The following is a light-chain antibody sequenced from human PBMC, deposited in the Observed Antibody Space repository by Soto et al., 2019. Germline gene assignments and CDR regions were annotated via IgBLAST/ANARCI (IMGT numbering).Light chain of an antibody. J-gene: IGKJ2*01. V-gene: IGKV1-8*01. CDR1: QGISSY. CDR3: QQYYSYPYT. Sequence: AIRMTQSPSSLSASTGDRVTITCRASQGISSYLAWYQQKPGKAPKLLIYAASTLQSGVPSRFSGSGSGTDFTLTIGCLQSEDFATYYCQQYYSYPYTFGQGTQVDI. CDR2: AAS.